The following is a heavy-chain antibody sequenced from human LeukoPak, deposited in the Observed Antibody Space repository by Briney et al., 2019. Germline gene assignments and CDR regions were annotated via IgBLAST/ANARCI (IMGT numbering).Heavy chain of an antibody. D-gene: IGHD6-19*01. CDR2: ISGSGGST. Sequence: GGSLRLSCAASGFTFSSYAMSWVRQAPGKGLEWVSAISGSGGSTYYADSVKGRFTISRDNSKNTLYLQMNSLRAEDTAVYYCAKLSSSGWYRGYYYGMDVWGQGTTVTVSS. V-gene: IGHV3-23*01. CDR3: AKLSSSGWYRGYYYGMDV. J-gene: IGHJ6*02. CDR1: GFTFSSYA.